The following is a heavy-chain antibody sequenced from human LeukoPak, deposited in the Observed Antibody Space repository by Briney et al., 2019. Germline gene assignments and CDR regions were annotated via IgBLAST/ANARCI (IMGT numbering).Heavy chain of an antibody. J-gene: IGHJ4*02. V-gene: IGHV3-74*01. CDR2: INSDGSST. CDR3: ARDKMSFDCFDY. Sequence: GGSLRLSCAASGFTFSSYWMHWVRQAPGKGLVWVSRINSDGSSTSYADSVKGRFTISRDNSKNTLYLQMNSLRAEDTAVYYCARDKMSFDCFDYWGQGTLVTVSS. D-gene: IGHD5-24*01. CDR1: GFTFSSYW.